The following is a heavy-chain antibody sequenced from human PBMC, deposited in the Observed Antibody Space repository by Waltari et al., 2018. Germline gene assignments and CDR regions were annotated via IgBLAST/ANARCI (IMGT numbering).Heavy chain of an antibody. CDR2: IYWNDDK. CDR1: GFSLSTSGVG. V-gene: IGHV2-5*01. CDR3: AHSLGSLGGIATLNWFDP. Sequence: QITLKESGPTLVKPTQTLTLTCTFSGFSLSTSGVGVGWIRQPPGKALEWLALIYWNDDKRYSPALKSRLTITKDTSKNQVVLTMTNMDPVDTATYYGAHSLGSLGGIATLNWFDPWGQGTLVTVSS. D-gene: IGHD6-13*01. J-gene: IGHJ5*02.